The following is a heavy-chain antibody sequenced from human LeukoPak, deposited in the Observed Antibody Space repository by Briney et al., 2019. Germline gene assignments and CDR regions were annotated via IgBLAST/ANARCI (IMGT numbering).Heavy chain of an antibody. J-gene: IGHJ4*02. CDR3: AKGSGWYAY. Sequence: SETLSLTCTVSGASMSTDYWSWIRQPPGQGLEWIGYIHQSGSTNYKPSLRGRVTILIDTSKNQFSLKVNSVTAADTAVYYCAKGSGWYAYWGQGTLVTVSP. CDR2: IHQSGST. V-gene: IGHV4-59*01. D-gene: IGHD6-19*01. CDR1: GASMSTDY.